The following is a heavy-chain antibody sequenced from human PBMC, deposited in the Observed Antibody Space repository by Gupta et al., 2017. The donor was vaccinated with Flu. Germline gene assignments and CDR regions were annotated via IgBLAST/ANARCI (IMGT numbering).Heavy chain of an antibody. CDR3: ARDVGSGDYDS. CDR2: INRDGSVI. J-gene: IGHJ5*01. CDR1: GFTLSDYW. V-gene: IGHV3-7*01. D-gene: IGHD4-17*01. Sequence: VQLVESGGGLVQPGGSLRLSCWASGFTLSDYWMSWVRQAPGKGPELVANINRDGSVINYMDFVRGRFTISRDNAKNAVYFQMNSLRVDDTAVYYCARDVGSGDYDSWGQGTLVTVSS.